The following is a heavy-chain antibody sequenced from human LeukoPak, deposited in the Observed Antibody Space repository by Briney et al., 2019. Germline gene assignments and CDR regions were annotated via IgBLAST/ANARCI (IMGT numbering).Heavy chain of an antibody. Sequence: SETLSLTCTVSGGSISSSSYYWGWIRQPPGKGLEWIAEINHRGITHYNPSLKSRVNISADTSKNQFSLKLSSVTAADTAVYYCARDRDYYDSSGYISQFDYWGQGTLVTVSS. CDR3: ARDRDYYDSSGYISQFDY. CDR2: INHRGIT. D-gene: IGHD3-22*01. J-gene: IGHJ4*02. CDR1: GGSISSSSYY. V-gene: IGHV4-39*07.